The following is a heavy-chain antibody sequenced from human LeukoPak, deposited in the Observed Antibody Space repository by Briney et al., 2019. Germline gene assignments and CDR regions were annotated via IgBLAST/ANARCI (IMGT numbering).Heavy chain of an antibody. CDR1: GGSISSYY. CDR3: ARSMVRGVRDWFDP. Sequence: PSETLSLTCTVSGGSISSYYWSWIRQPPGKGLEWIGYIYYSGSTNYNPSLKSRVTISVDTSKNQFSLKLSSVTAADTAVYYCARSMVRGVRDWFDPWDQGTLVTVSS. D-gene: IGHD3-10*01. J-gene: IGHJ5*02. CDR2: IYYSGST. V-gene: IGHV4-59*01.